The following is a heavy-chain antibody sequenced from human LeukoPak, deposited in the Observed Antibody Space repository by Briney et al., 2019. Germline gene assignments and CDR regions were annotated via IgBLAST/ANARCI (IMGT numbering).Heavy chain of an antibody. V-gene: IGHV3-66*01. Sequence: PGGSLRLSCAASGFTFSDYYVSWVRQAPGKGLEWVSVIYSSGSTYYADSVKDRFTISRDGSQNVVYLQMNSLRVEDTAMYYCARATWGYQFDCWGQGTLVTVSS. D-gene: IGHD5-12*01. J-gene: IGHJ4*02. CDR3: ARATWGYQFDC. CDR1: GFTFSDYY. CDR2: IYSSGST.